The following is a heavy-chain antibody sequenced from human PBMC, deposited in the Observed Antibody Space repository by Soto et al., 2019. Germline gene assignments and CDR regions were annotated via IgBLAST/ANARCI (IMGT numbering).Heavy chain of an antibody. V-gene: IGHV4-39*01. CDR3: ARAPGIAAAGTLYYYGMDV. J-gene: IGHJ6*02. Sequence: YWGWIRQPPGKGLEWIGSIYYSGSTYYNPSLKSRVTISVDTSKNQFSLKLSSATAADTAVYYCARAPGIAAAGTLYYYGMDVWGQGTTVTVSS. CDR2: IYYSGST. D-gene: IGHD6-13*01. CDR1: Y.